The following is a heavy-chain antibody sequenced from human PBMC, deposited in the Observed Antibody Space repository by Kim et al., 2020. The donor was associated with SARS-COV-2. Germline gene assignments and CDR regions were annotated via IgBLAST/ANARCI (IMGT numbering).Heavy chain of an antibody. J-gene: IGHJ6*02. V-gene: IGHV3-48*04. CDR2: ISSSSSTI. CDR1: GFTFSSYS. D-gene: IGHD2-21*01. CDR3: ARGIPALDV. Sequence: GGSLRLSCAASGFTFSSYSMNWVRQAPGKGLEWVSYISSSSSTIYYADSVKGRFTISRDNAKDSLYLQMNSLRAEDTAVYYCARGIPALDVWGQATTVTVSS.